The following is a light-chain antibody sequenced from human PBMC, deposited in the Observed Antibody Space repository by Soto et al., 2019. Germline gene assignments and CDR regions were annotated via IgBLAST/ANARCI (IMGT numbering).Light chain of an antibody. V-gene: IGKV4-1*01. Sequence: DIVMTQSPDSLAVSLGERATINCKSSQSVLYTSNNNNYLAWYQQKPGQAPKPLIYWASTRESGVPDRCSGSGSGTDFTLTIRSLQAEDVAVYYCQQYYSTPFYTFGQGTKLQIK. CDR3: QQYYSTPFYT. CDR1: QSVLYTSNNNNY. J-gene: IGKJ2*01. CDR2: WAS.